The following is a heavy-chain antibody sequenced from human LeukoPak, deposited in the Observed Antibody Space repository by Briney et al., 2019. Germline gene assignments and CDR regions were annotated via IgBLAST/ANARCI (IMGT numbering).Heavy chain of an antibody. Sequence: GGSLRLSCAASGFTFSSYAMSWVRQAPGKGLEWVSAISGSGGSTYYADSVKGRFTISRDNSKNTLYLQMNSLRSEDTAVYYCAKEHNLTYYDFWSGYYVGEYGMDGWGQGTTVTVSS. J-gene: IGHJ6*02. CDR2: ISGSGGST. V-gene: IGHV3-23*01. D-gene: IGHD3-3*01. CDR3: AKEHNLTYYDFWSGYYVGEYGMDG. CDR1: GFTFSSYA.